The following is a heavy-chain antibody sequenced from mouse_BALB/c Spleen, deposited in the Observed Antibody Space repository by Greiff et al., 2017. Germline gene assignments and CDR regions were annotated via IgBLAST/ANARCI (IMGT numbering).Heavy chain of an antibody. J-gene: IGHJ1*01. CDR3: ARWLLLWYFDV. V-gene: IGHV1-14*01. Sequence: EVQRVESGPELVKPGASVKMSCKASGYTFTSYVMHWVKQKPGQGLEWIGYINPYNDGTKYNEKFKGKATLTSDKSSSTAYMELSSLTSEDSAVYYCARWLLLWYFDVWGAGTTVTVSS. D-gene: IGHD2-3*01. CDR2: INPYNDGT. CDR1: GYTFTSYV.